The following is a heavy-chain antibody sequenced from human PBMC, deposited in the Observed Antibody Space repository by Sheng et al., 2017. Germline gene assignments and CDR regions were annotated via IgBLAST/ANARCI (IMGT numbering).Heavy chain of an antibody. CDR3: ARASPSWRSSDY. D-gene: IGHD3-3*01. CDR1: GGSFSGYY. J-gene: IGHJ4*02. Sequence: QVQLQQWGAGLLKPSETLSLTCAVYGGSFSGYYWSWIRQPPGKGLEWIGEINHSGSTNYNPSLKSRVTISVDTSKNQFSLKLSSVTAADTAVYYCARASPSWRSSDYWGQGTLVTVSS. CDR2: INHSGST. V-gene: IGHV4-34*01.